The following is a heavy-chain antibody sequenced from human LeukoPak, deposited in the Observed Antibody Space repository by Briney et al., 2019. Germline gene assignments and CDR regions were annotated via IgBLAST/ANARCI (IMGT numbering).Heavy chain of an antibody. J-gene: IGHJ6*02. D-gene: IGHD2-15*01. Sequence: GGSLRLSCAASGFTFSSYAMSWVRQAPGKGLEWVSTISGSGGTTYYADSVKGRFTISRDNSKNTLYLQMNSLRAEDTAVYYCARVGGYYYGMDVWGQGTTVTVSS. CDR3: ARVGGYYYGMDV. CDR2: ISGSGGTT. CDR1: GFTFSSYA. V-gene: IGHV3-23*01.